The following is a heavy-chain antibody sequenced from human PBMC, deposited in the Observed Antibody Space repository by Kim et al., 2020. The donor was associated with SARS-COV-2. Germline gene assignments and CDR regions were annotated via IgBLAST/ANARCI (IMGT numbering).Heavy chain of an antibody. Sequence: PTYAQGFTGRFVFSLDTSVSTAYLQISSLKAEDTAVYYCARDRVAATLDYWGQGTLVTVSS. J-gene: IGHJ4*02. D-gene: IGHD6-13*01. CDR2: P. CDR3: ARDRVAATLDY. V-gene: IGHV7-4-1*02.